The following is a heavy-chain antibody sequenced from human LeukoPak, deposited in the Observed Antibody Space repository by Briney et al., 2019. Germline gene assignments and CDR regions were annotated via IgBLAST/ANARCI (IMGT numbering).Heavy chain of an antibody. Sequence: XGSLRLSCATSGFTFSDYYMSWIRQAPGKGLEWFSYISSSGTYTNSADSVKGRFTISRDYPKNSLYLQMSSPRAEDTAVYYCARQGGDILTGYLDYWGQGTLVTVSS. V-gene: IGHV3-11*03. J-gene: IGHJ4*02. CDR1: GFTFSDYY. CDR2: ISSSGTYT. CDR3: ARQGGDILTGYLDY. D-gene: IGHD3-9*01.